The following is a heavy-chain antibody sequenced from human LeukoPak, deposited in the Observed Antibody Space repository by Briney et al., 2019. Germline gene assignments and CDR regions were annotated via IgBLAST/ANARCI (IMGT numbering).Heavy chain of an antibody. Sequence: SETLSLTCAVYGGSFSGYYWSWIRQPPGKGLEWIGEINHSGSTNYNPSLKSRVTISVDTSKNQFSLKLSSVTAADTAVYYCAARRSYYDSSGYYHNWFDPWGQGTLVTVSS. CDR1: GGSFSGYY. D-gene: IGHD3-22*01. V-gene: IGHV4-34*01. J-gene: IGHJ5*02. CDR3: AARRSYYDSSGYYHNWFDP. CDR2: INHSGST.